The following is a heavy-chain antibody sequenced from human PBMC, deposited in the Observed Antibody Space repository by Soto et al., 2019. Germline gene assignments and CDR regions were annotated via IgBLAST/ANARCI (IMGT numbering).Heavy chain of an antibody. CDR3: ARDTAMVKSDSYYYYGMDV. J-gene: IGHJ6*02. CDR2: ISYDGSNK. D-gene: IGHD5-18*01. CDR1: GFTFSSYA. Sequence: QVQLVESGGGVVQPGRSLRLSCAASGFTFSSYALHWVRQAPGKGLEWVAVISYDGSNKYYADSVKGRFTISRDNSENTLYLQMNSLRAEDTAVYYCARDTAMVKSDSYYYYGMDVWGQVPTVTVSS. V-gene: IGHV3-30-3*01.